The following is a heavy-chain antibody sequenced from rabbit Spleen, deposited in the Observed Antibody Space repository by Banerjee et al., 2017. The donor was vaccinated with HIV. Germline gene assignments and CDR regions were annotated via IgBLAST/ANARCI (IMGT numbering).Heavy chain of an antibody. CDR1: GFSFSSGYD. CDR2: ILVGSGNGNT. Sequence: QEQLVESGGGLVKPGASLTLTCTASGFSFSSGYDMCWVRQAPGKGLEWIACILVGSGNGNTYYASWAKGRFTISKTSSTTVTLQMTSLTAADTATYFCARDDSRGSGPDYFNLWGPGTLVTVS. V-gene: IGHV1S45*01. J-gene: IGHJ4*01. CDR3: ARDDSRGSGPDYFNL. D-gene: IGHD1-1*01.